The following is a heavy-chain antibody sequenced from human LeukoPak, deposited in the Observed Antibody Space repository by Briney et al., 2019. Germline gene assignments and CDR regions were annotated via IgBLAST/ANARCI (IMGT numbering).Heavy chain of an antibody. J-gene: IGHJ4*02. CDR2: IDSSSTYL. Sequence: PGGSLRLSCVASEFTFSTFDMSWVRQAPGKGLDWVSSIDSSSTYLYYADSVKGRFTISRDNAKNSLYLQMNSLRAEDTAVYYCARDSVVQAPGTFDYWGQGTLVTVSS. D-gene: IGHD1-26*01. CDR3: ARDSVVQAPGTFDY. V-gene: IGHV3-21*01. CDR1: EFTFSTFD.